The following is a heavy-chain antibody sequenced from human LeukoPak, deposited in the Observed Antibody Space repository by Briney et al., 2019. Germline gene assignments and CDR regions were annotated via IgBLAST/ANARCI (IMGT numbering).Heavy chain of an antibody. J-gene: IGHJ6*03. D-gene: IGHD6-13*01. V-gene: IGHV3-48*01. CDR1: AFTCSLYA. Sequence: GGSLRLSCAASAFTCSLYAMTWVRQAPGKGLEWVSYISGSSTTIHYADSVKGRFTISRDNSKNTLYLQMNSLKGDDTAVYYCAREALAAAGTQGYYYYYMDVWGKGTTVTVSS. CDR3: AREALAAAGTQGYYYYYMDV. CDR2: ISGSSTTI.